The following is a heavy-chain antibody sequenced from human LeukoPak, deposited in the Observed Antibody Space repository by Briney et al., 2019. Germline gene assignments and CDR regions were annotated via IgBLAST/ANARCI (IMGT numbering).Heavy chain of an antibody. V-gene: IGHV4-30-4*01. CDR1: GGSISSGDYY. J-gene: IGHJ5*02. Sequence: PSQTLPLTCTVSGGSISSGDYYWSWIRQPPGKGLEWIAYMYYSGSTYYNPSLKSRVTMSADTSKNQLTLKLSSVTAADTAVYYCARPYYYDSRIDPWGQGILVTVSS. CDR2: MYYSGST. D-gene: IGHD3-22*01. CDR3: ARPYYYDSRIDP.